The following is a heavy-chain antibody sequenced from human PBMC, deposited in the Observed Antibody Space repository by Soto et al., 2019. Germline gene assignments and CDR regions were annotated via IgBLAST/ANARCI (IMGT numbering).Heavy chain of an antibody. CDR1: GFTFSSYS. CDR2: ISSSSSYI. J-gene: IGHJ3*02. V-gene: IGHV3-21*01. CDR3: ARDQDILTGYYPNRVGAFDI. D-gene: IGHD3-9*01. Sequence: GGSLRLSCAASGFTFSSYSMNWVRQAPGKGLEWVSSISSSSSYIYYADSVKGRFTISRDNAKNSLYLQMNSLRAEDTAVYYCARDQDILTGYYPNRVGAFDIWGQGTMVTVSS.